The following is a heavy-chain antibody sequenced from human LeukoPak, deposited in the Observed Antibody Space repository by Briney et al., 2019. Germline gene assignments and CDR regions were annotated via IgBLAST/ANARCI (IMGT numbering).Heavy chain of an antibody. CDR2: ITDSGDSS. D-gene: IGHD1-26*01. Sequence: GGSLRLSCAGSGFTFRRNAMSWVRQAPGKGLEWVSSITDSGDSSYYADSVKGRITISRDNSKNTLYLQVNGLRAEDTAVYYCAKADPVGATFRIDYWGQGTLVTVSS. V-gene: IGHV3-23*01. CDR1: GFTFRRNA. J-gene: IGHJ4*02. CDR3: AKADPVGATFRIDY.